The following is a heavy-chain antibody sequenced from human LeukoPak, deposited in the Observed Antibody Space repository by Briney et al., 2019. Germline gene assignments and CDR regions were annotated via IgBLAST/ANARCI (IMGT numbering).Heavy chain of an antibody. Sequence: ASVKVSCKASGYTFTGYYMHWVRQAPGQGLEWMGWISAYNGNTNYAQKLQGRVTMTTDTSTSTAYMELRSLRSDDTAVYYCARDDILTGYYTVTHYWGQGTLVTVSS. CDR1: GYTFTGYY. J-gene: IGHJ4*02. V-gene: IGHV1-18*04. D-gene: IGHD3-9*01. CDR3: ARDDILTGYYTVTHY. CDR2: ISAYNGNT.